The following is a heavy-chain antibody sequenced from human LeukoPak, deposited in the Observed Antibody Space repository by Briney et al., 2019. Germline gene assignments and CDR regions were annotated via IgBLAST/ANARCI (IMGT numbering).Heavy chain of an antibody. CDR3: ARGLYDSGDYHYGIRAYYFDT. J-gene: IGHJ4*02. Sequence: SETLSLTCAVSGASFSSDYWTWIRQPPGKGLGWIAEINHRGRSNYNPSLKSRVAISVDMSKNQFSLNLSSVTAADTARYYCARGLYDSGDYHYGIRAYYFDTWGQGTLVTVSS. CDR2: INHRGRS. V-gene: IGHV4-34*01. CDR1: GASFSSDY. D-gene: IGHD3-22*01.